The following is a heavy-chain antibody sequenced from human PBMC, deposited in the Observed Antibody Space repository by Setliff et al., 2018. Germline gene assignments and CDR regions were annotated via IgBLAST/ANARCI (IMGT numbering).Heavy chain of an antibody. D-gene: IGHD3-22*01. J-gene: IGHJ4*02. CDR2: ISNSSSSYT. V-gene: IGHV3-11*06. Sequence: GGSLRLSCAASGFTFSDYYMIWIRQPPGKGREWVSYISNSSSSYTNYADSVKGRFTISRDNAKNSLYLQMTSLRAEDTAVYYCASYSYYDSSSYYSGFSYYWGQGTLVTVSS. CDR3: ASYSYYDSSSYYSGFSYY. CDR1: GFTFSDYY.